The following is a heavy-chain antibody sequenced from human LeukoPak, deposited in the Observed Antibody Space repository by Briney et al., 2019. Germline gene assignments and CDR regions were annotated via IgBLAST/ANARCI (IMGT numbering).Heavy chain of an antibody. V-gene: IGHV3-7*01. CDR1: GFTFSNYW. CDR2: IKQDESEK. D-gene: IGHD2-2*01. J-gene: IGHJ4*02. Sequence: GGSLRLSCSASGFTFSNYWMSWVRQAPGKGLEWVANIKQDESEKYYVDSVKGRFTIARDNAKSSLYLQMNSLRAEDTAVYYCARALDSSSSRYQAFEEWGQGTLVTVSS. CDR3: ARALDSSSSRYQAFEE.